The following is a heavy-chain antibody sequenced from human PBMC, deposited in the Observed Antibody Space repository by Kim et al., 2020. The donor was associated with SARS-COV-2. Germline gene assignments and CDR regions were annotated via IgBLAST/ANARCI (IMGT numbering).Heavy chain of an antibody. CDR2: INSDGSSS. CDR1: GFTFSSYW. Sequence: GGSLRLSCAASGFTFSSYWMHWVRQAPGKGLLWVSRINSDGSSSDSADSVKGRFTISRDNAKKTVSLQMNSLRAEDTAVYYCAREEDGGDAFDIWGQGQ. V-gene: IGHV3-74*01. CDR3: AREEDGGDAFDI. J-gene: IGHJ3*02. D-gene: IGHD4-17*01.